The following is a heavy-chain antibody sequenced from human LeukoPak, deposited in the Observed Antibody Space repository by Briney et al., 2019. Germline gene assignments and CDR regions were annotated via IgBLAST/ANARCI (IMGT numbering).Heavy chain of an antibody. CDR3: ARGSISSWYDY. V-gene: IGHV4-34*01. Sequence: SETLSFTCAVYGGSFSGYYWSWIRQPPGKGLEWIGEINHSGSTNYNPSLKSRVTISVDTSKNQFSLKLSSVTAADTAVYYCARGSISSWYDYWGQGTLVTVSS. D-gene: IGHD6-13*01. CDR2: INHSGST. J-gene: IGHJ4*02. CDR1: GGSFSGYY.